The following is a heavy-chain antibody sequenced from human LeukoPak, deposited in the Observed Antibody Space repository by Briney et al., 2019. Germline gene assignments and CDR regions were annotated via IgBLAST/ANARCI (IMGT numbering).Heavy chain of an antibody. CDR1: GFTFDDYG. CDR3: AKSVTTFSLAFDI. CDR2: ISGSGGST. V-gene: IGHV3-23*01. J-gene: IGHJ3*02. D-gene: IGHD4-17*01. Sequence: GGSLRLSCAASGFTFDDYGMSWVRQAPGKGLEWVSAISGSGGSTYYADSVKGRFTISRDNSKNTLYLQMNSLRAEDTAVYYCAKSVTTFSLAFDIWGQGTMVTVSS.